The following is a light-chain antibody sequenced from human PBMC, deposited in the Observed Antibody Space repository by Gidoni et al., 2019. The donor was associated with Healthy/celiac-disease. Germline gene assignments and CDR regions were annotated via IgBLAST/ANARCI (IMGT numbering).Light chain of an antibody. CDR1: SSDVGGYNY. V-gene: IGLV2-11*01. CDR3: CSYAGSYTSL. CDR2: DVS. J-gene: IGLJ1*01. Sequence: QSSLTQPRSVSGSPGQSVPISCTGTSSDVGGYNYVSWYQQHPGKAPTLMIYDVSKRPSGVPDRFSGSKSGNTASLTSSGLQAEDEADYYCCSYAGSYTSLFGTGTKVTVL.